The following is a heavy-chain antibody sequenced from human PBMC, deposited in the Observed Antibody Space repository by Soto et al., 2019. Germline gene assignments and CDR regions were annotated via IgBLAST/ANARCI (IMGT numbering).Heavy chain of an antibody. CDR3: ARDTSGKARVWSFDR. D-gene: IGHD1-26*01. CDR1: GYSFISNY. V-gene: IGHV1-46*03. Sequence: ASVKVSSNTIGYSFISNYMHWVRQAPGQALEWMGTIHPAGINTAYAQKFQGRVTITNDTSTSTVYMKLNRTTLEETAVYYCARDTSGKARVWSFDRWG. J-gene: IGHJ5*02. CDR2: IHPAGINT.